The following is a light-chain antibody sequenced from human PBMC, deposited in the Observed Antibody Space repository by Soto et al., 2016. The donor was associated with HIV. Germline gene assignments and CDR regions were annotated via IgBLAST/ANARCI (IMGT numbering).Light chain of an antibody. Sequence: DILLTQSPSFLSASVGDRVTITCRASQDISTSFAWYQQKPGKAPELLIYAASTLYSGVPSRFSGSGSGTEFTLTIRSLQPEDVATYYCQHLKTYPLTFGGGPSWRS. J-gene: IGKJ4*01. CDR3: QHLKTYPLT. CDR1: QDISTS. CDR2: AAS. V-gene: IGKV1-9*01.